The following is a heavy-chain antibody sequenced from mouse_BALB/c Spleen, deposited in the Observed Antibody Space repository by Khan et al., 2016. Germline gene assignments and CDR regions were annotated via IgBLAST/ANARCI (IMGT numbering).Heavy chain of an antibody. J-gene: IGHJ2*01. Sequence: VQLQESGAELARPGASVKMSCKASGYTFTIYTMHWVKQRPGQGLEWIGYINPSSGYTTYNQNFKDKAPVTARKASGKAYLHLSSLTSEDSAVYYCARSKGKGDNYFFDYWGQGTTLTVSS. CDR2: INPSSGYT. CDR3: ARSKGKGDNYFFDY. D-gene: IGHD1-3*01. V-gene: IGHV1-4*01. CDR1: GYTFTIYT.